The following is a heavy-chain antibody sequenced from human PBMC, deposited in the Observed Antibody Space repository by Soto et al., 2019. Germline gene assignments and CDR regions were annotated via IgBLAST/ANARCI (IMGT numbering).Heavy chain of an antibody. CDR2: ISSTGSTI. CDR3: ARAAAPLYYYYMDV. D-gene: IGHD6-25*01. Sequence: GGSLRLSCAASGFTFSDYYMSWIRQAPGKGLEWVSYISSTGSTIYYADSVKGRFTISRDNAKNSLYLQMNSLRAEDTAVYYCARAAAPLYYYYMDVWGKGTTVTVSS. V-gene: IGHV3-11*01. J-gene: IGHJ6*03. CDR1: GFTFSDYY.